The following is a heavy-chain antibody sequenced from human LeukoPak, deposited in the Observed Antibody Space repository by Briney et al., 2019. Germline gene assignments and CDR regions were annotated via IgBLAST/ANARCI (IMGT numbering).Heavy chain of an antibody. CDR1: GYSFTSYW. CDR2: IYPGDSDT. J-gene: IGHJ5*02. Sequence: GESLKISCKASGYSFTSYWIGWVRQMPGKGLEYMGIIYPGDSDTRYSPSFQGQVTISADRSISTAYLQWSSLKASDTAIYYCARPLGASNWFDPWGQGTLVTVSS. CDR3: ARPLGASNWFDP. D-gene: IGHD4/OR15-4a*01. V-gene: IGHV5-51*01.